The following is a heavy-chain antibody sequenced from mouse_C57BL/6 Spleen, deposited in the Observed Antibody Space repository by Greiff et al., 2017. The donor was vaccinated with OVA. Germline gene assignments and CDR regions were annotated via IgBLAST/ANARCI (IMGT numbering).Heavy chain of an antibody. CDR3: AREPRLRGGYFDV. CDR2: INPNNGGT. D-gene: IGHD1-2*01. Sequence: VQLQQSGPELVKPGASVKIPCKASGYTFTDYNMDWVKQSHGKSLEWIGDINPNNGGTIYNQKFKGKATLTVDKPSSTAYMQLSSLTSEDSAVYYCAREPRLRGGYFDVWGTGTTVTVSS. J-gene: IGHJ1*03. CDR1: GYTFTDYN. V-gene: IGHV1-18*01.